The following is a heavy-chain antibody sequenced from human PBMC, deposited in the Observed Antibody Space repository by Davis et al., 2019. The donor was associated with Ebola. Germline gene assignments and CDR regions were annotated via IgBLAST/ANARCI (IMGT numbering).Heavy chain of an antibody. J-gene: IGHJ4*02. CDR3: ARGYCSSTSCSYFDY. CDR1: GFTFSSYA. Sequence: GESLKISCAASGFTFSSYAMSWVRQAPGKGLEWVSAISGSGGSTYYADSVKGRFTISRDNAKNSLYLQMNSLRAEDTAVYYCARGYCSSTSCSYFDYWGQGTLVTVSS. V-gene: IGHV3-23*01. CDR2: ISGSGGST. D-gene: IGHD2-2*01.